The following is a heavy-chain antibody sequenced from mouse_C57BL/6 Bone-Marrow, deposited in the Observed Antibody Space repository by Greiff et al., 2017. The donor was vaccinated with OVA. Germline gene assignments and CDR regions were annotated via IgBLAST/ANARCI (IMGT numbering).Heavy chain of an antibody. V-gene: IGHV5-6*01. CDR3: ARHGSSPYWYFDV. Sequence: EVQGVESGGDLVKPGGSLKLSCAASGFTFSSYGMSWVRQTPDKRLEWVATISSGGSYTYYPDSVKGRFTISRDNAKNTLYLQMSSLKSEDTAMYYCARHGSSPYWYFDVWGTGTTVTVSS. D-gene: IGHD1-1*01. CDR1: GFTFSSYG. J-gene: IGHJ1*03. CDR2: ISSGGSYT.